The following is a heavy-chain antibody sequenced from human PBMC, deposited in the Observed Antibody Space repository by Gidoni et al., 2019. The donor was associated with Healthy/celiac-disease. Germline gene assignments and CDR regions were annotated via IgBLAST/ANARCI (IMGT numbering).Heavy chain of an antibody. D-gene: IGHD3-10*01. Sequence: QVQLVQSGAEVKKPGASVKVSCKASGYTFTSYGISWVRQAPGQGLEWMGWISAYNGNTNYAQKLQGRVTMTTDTSTSTAYMELRSLRSDDTAVYYCAKGGPLLWFGEGVDPNYGMDVWGQGTTVTVSS. CDR1: GYTFTSYG. V-gene: IGHV1-18*01. CDR2: ISAYNGNT. J-gene: IGHJ6*02. CDR3: AKGGPLLWFGEGVDPNYGMDV.